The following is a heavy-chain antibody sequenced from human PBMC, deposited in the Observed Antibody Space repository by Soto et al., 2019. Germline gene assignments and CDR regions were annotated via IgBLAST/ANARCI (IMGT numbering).Heavy chain of an antibody. Sequence: SVKVSCKASGGTFSSYAISWVRQAPGQGLEWMGGIIPIFGTANYAQKFQGRVTITADESTSTAYMELSSLRSEDTAVYYCARITYDSSGYYYGGEWFDPWGQGTLVTVSS. J-gene: IGHJ5*02. V-gene: IGHV1-69*13. CDR3: ARITYDSSGYYYGGEWFDP. CDR2: IIPIFGTA. CDR1: GGTFSSYA. D-gene: IGHD3-22*01.